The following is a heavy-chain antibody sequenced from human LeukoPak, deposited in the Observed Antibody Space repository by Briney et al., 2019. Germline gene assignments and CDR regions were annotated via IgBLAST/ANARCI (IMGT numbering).Heavy chain of an antibody. V-gene: IGHV1-18*01. Sequence: ASVKVSCKASGYTFTSYGISWVRQAPGQGLEWMGWISAYNGNTNYAQKLQGRVTMTTDTSTSTAYMELRSLRSDDTAVYYCAHRYCSSTSCYWNAFDIWGQGTMVTVSS. CDR3: AHRYCSSTSCYWNAFDI. D-gene: IGHD2-2*01. J-gene: IGHJ3*02. CDR1: GYTFTSYG. CDR2: ISAYNGNT.